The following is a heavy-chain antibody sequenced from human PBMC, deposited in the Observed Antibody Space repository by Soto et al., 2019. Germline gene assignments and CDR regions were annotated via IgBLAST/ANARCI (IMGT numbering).Heavy chain of an antibody. J-gene: IGHJ6*04. CDR1: GGSISSYY. Sequence: SETLSLTCTVSGGSISSYYWSWIRQPPGKGLEWIGYIYYSGSTNYNPSLKSRVTISVDTSKNQFSLKLSSVTAADTAVYYCARALWTSIVVVPAAMAWDVWGKGTTVTVSS. D-gene: IGHD2-2*01. CDR3: ARALWTSIVVVPAAMAWDV. CDR2: IYYSGST. V-gene: IGHV4-59*01.